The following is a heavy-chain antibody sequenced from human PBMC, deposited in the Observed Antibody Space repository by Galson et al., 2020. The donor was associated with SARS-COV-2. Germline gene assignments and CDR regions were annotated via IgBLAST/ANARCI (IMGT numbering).Heavy chain of an antibody. CDR3: ARSSPSYSDGSVCQYYYYILDV. CDR2: IYYTGTT. CDR1: GGSISGSSYY. D-gene: IGHD3-22*01. V-gene: IGHV4-39*07. Sequence: ASETLSLTCSVSGGSISGSSYYWGWIRQTPGKGLEWLGTIYYTGTTYYNPSLRSRVSISLDRSKNQFSLNLRSVIAADTAIYYCARSSPSYSDGSVCQYYYYILDVWGQGTTVTVSS. J-gene: IGHJ6*02.